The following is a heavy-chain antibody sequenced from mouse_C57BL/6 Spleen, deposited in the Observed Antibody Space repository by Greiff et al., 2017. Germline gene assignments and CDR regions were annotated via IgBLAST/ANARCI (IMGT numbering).Heavy chain of an antibody. V-gene: IGHV1-15*01. D-gene: IGHD1-1*01. J-gene: IGHJ1*03. Sequence: VQLQQSGAELVRPGASVTLSCKASGYTFTDYEMHWVKQTPVHGLEWIGAIDPETGGTAYNQKFKGKAILTADKSSSTAYMELRSLTSEDSAVYYCTPTVVAEGYFDVGGTGTTVTVSS. CDR2: IDPETGGT. CDR1: GYTFTDYE. CDR3: TPTVVAEGYFDV.